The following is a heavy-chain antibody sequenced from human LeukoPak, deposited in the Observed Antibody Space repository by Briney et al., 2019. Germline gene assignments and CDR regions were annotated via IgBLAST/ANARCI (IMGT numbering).Heavy chain of an antibody. Sequence: GGSLRLSCAVSGFTFSSYSMNWVRQAPGKGLERVSYISSSRSSISYADSMKGRFTISRDNDKNSLYLQMNSMRAEDTAVYYCARDTAGWGYYDSSEAGAFDIWGQGTMVTVSS. CDR2: ISSSRSSI. CDR1: GFTFSSYS. J-gene: IGHJ3*02. CDR3: ARDTAGWGYYDSSEAGAFDI. D-gene: IGHD3-22*01. V-gene: IGHV3-48*01.